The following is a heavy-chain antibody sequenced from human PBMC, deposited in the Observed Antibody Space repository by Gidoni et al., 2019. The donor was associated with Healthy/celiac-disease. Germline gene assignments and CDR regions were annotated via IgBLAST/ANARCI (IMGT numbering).Heavy chain of an antibody. J-gene: IGHJ3*02. Sequence: AVISYDGSNKYYADSVKGRFTISRDNSKNTLYLQMNSLRAEDTAVYYCARDRAIVGATGAFDIWGQGTMVTVSS. CDR2: ISYDGSNK. D-gene: IGHD1-26*01. V-gene: IGHV3-30-3*01. CDR3: ARDRAIVGATGAFDI.